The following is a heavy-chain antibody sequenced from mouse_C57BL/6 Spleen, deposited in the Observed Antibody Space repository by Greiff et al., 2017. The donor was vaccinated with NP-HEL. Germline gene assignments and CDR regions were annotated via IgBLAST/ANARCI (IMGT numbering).Heavy chain of an antibody. CDR2: IFPGSGST. Sequence: VQLRQSGAELARPGASVKISCKASGYTFTDYYINWVKQRPGQGLEWIGWIFPGSGSTYYNEKFKGKATLTVDKSSSTAYMLLSSLTSEDSAVYFCARGTDYGSSYGWYFDVWGTGTTVTVSS. CDR3: ARGTDYGSSYGWYFDV. J-gene: IGHJ1*03. CDR1: GYTFTDYY. V-gene: IGHV1-75*01. D-gene: IGHD1-1*01.